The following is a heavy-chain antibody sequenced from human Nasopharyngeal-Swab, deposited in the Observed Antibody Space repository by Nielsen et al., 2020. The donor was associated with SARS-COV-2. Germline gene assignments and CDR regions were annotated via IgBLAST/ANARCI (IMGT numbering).Heavy chain of an antibody. D-gene: IGHD6-19*01. J-gene: IGHJ3*02. CDR3: ARHIRGWDAFDI. CDR2: IYHRGTT. Sequence: SETLSLTCSVYGGSLNNCWWSWIRQTPGKGLEWIGEIYHRGTTNYNPSLKSRVTISVDTSKNQFSLELISVTAADTAVYYCARHIRGWDAFDIWGQGTTVTVSS. CDR1: GGSLNNCW. V-gene: IGHV4-34*01.